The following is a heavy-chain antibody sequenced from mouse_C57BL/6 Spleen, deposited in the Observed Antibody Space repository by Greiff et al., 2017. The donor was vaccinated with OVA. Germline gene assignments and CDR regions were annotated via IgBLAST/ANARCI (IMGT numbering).Heavy chain of an antibody. D-gene: IGHD1-1*01. CDR3: ERFPPLDGSSSYEAMDD. CDR2: IYPGSGST. V-gene: IGHV1-55*01. J-gene: IGHJ4*01. Sequence: QVQLQQPGAELVKPGASVKMSCKASGYTFTSYWITWVKQRPGQGLEWIGDIYPGSGSTNYNEKFKSKATLTVDTSSSTADRQLSSLTSEDSAVYYCERFPPLDGSSSYEAMDDWGQGTSVTVSS. CDR1: GYTFTSYW.